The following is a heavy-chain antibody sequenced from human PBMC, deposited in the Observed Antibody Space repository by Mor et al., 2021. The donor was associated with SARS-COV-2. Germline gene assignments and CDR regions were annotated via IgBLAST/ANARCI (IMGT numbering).Heavy chain of an antibody. D-gene: IGHD2-15*01. J-gene: IGHJ6*02. Sequence: KGRFTISRDNASNSLYLQMNSLRAEDTALYYCAKVRVAKYLYSGVDVWGQGTTVTVSS. V-gene: IGHV3-9*01. CDR3: AKVRVAKYLYSGVDV.